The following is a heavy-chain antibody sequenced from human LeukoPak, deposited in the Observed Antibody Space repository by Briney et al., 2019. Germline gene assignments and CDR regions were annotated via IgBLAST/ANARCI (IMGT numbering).Heavy chain of an antibody. CDR1: GYTFTGYY. CDR2: INPNSGGT. D-gene: IGHD5-18*01. Sequence: ASVKVSCKASGYTFTGYYMHWVQQAPGQGLEWMGRINPNSGGTNYAQKFQGRVTMTRDTSISTAYMELSRLRSDDTAVYYCARVGGYSYGSVDYWGQGTLVTVSS. CDR3: ARVGGYSYGSVDY. V-gene: IGHV1-2*06. J-gene: IGHJ4*02.